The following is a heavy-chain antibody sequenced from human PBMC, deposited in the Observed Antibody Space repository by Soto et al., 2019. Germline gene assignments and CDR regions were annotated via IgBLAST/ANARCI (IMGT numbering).Heavy chain of an antibody. CDR2: ISRRGNYT. CDR3: ARDGGVIIAAATGGGYGLDV. J-gene: IGHJ6*02. CDR1: GFTFSDYY. Sequence: PXGSLRLSCSVAGFTFSDYYMTWIRQAPDKGLEWVAYISRRGNYTNYAASVRGRFTISRDNVKNSLFLQMDSLRDEDTAVYYCARDGGVIIAAATGGGYGLDVWGQGATVTVSS. D-gene: IGHD2-2*01. V-gene: IGHV3-11*06.